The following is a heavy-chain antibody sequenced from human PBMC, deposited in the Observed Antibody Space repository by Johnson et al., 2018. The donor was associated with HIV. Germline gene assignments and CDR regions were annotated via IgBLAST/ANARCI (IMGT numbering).Heavy chain of an antibody. CDR1: GFTFSDYY. CDR2: IYRGGRT. V-gene: IGHV3-66*01. J-gene: IGHJ3*01. D-gene: IGHD2-15*01. Sequence: VQLVESGGGVVQPGRSLRLSCAASGFTFSDYYMTWVRQAPGKGLAWVSVIYRGGRTYYADSVQGRFTISRDDSKNTVYLLMNSLRGEDTAVYYCARILLGYCRAWGQGTMVTVSS. CDR3: ARILLGYCRA.